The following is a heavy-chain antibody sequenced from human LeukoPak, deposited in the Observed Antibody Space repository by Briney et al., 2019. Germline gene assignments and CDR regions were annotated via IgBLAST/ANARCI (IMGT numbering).Heavy chain of an antibody. J-gene: IGHJ4*02. Sequence: GASVKVSCKASGYTFTNHYIHWVRQAPGQGLEWIGIINPSGGGTSYAQRFQGRVTMTRDTSTSTVYMELSSLRYDDTALYYCARRGNLRAALTYWGQGTLVTVSS. CDR2: INPSGGGT. CDR3: ARRGNLRAALTY. V-gene: IGHV1-46*01. D-gene: IGHD6-6*01. CDR1: GYTFTNHY.